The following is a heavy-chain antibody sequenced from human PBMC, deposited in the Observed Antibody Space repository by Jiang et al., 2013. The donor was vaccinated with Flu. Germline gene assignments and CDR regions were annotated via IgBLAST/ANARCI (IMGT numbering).Heavy chain of an antibody. CDR1: GFTFTGYS. D-gene: IGHD2-15*01. Sequence: EVKKPGASVKVSCKASGFTFTGYSIHWVRQAPGQGLEWMGWINPNSGDTNYAQKFQGRVTMTRDTSINTVYMELTRLISDDTAIFFCAREEVLGTWHHSDGMDVWGQGTTVTVSS. J-gene: IGHJ6*02. CDR3: AREEVLGTWHHSDGMDV. CDR2: INPNSGDT. V-gene: IGHV1-2*02.